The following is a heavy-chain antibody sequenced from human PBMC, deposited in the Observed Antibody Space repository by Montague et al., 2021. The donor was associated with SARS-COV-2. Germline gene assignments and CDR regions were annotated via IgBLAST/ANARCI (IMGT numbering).Heavy chain of an antibody. D-gene: IGHD5-18*01. V-gene: IGHV3-48*02. CDR1: GFTFSSYS. Sequence: SLRLSCAASGFTFSSYSMNWVRQAPGKGLEWVSYISTSSSTIYYADSVKGRFTISRDNAKNSLYLQMNSLRDEDTAVYYCARDLGLVPAMVYYYYYSMDVWGQGTTVTVSS. CDR2: ISTSSSTI. CDR3: ARDLGLVPAMVYYYYYSMDV. J-gene: IGHJ6*02.